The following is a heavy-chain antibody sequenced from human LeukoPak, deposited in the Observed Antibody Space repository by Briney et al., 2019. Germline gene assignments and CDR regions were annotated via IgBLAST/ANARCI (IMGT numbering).Heavy chain of an antibody. Sequence: PSETLSLTCTVSGGSISSGSYYWSWIRQPAGKGLEWIGRIYTSGSTNYNPSLKSRVTISVDTSKNQFSLKLNSVTAADTAVYYCVRGSVVGIPLRFDPWGQGTLVTVSS. CDR1: GGSISSGSYY. V-gene: IGHV4-61*02. D-gene: IGHD3-22*01. J-gene: IGHJ5*02. CDR2: IYTSGST. CDR3: VRGSVVGIPLRFDP.